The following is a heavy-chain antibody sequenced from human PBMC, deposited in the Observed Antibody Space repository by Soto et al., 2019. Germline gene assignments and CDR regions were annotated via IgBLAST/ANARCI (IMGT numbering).Heavy chain of an antibody. V-gene: IGHV4-39*02. CDR1: GGSISSSSYY. Sequence: ERLCLTCPLSGGSISSSSYYWGWIREPPGKGLEWIGSIYYSGSTYYNPSLKSRVTISVDTSKNQFSLKLSSVTAADTAVYYCAREVGSGIAAYNWFDPWGQGTLVTVYS. J-gene: IGHJ5*02. CDR3: AREVGSGIAAYNWFDP. CDR2: IYYSGST. D-gene: IGHD6-13*01.